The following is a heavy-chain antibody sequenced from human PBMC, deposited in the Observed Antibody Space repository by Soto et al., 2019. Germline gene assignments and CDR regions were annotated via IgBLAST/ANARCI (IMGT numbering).Heavy chain of an antibody. CDR3: ARADSNYYYYYGMDV. Sequence: QVQLVQSGAEEKKPGASVKVSCKASGYTFTNYDMHWVRQAPGQRLEWMGWINAGNGNTKNSQKFQGRVTITRDTSASTAYMELSSLRSEDTAVYYCARADSNYYYYYGMDVWGQGTTVTVSS. D-gene: IGHD6-13*01. CDR1: GYTFTNYD. J-gene: IGHJ6*02. V-gene: IGHV1-3*05. CDR2: INAGNGNT.